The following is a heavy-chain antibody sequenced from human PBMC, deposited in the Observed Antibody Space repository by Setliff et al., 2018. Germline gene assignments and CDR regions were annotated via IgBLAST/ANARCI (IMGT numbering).Heavy chain of an antibody. J-gene: IGHJ6*02. Sequence: GGSLRLSCAASGFRFSDLYMSWVRQVPGKGLEWLSKISGDGITVYSDSVKGRSIIYRDNARNSLHLQMNSLRAEDTAIYFCARRLPYYGMDVWGQGTTVTVSS. CDR2: ISGDGITV. CDR3: ARRLPYYGMDV. CDR1: GFRFSDLY. V-gene: IGHV3-11*04. D-gene: IGHD2-15*01.